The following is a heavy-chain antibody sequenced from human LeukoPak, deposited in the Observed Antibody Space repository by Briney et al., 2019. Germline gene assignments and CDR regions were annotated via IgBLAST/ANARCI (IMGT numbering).Heavy chain of an antibody. J-gene: IGHJ4*02. CDR1: GFTFSSYA. Sequence: GGSLRLSFVGSGFTFSSYAINLVRQASGKGLGWVSVISVSGGSTYHADSVKGRFTISRDNSKNTLYLQMNSLRAEDTAVYYCAKDYGDYYFDYWGQGTLVTVSS. D-gene: IGHD4-17*01. CDR3: AKDYGDYYFDY. V-gene: IGHV3-23*01. CDR2: ISVSGGST.